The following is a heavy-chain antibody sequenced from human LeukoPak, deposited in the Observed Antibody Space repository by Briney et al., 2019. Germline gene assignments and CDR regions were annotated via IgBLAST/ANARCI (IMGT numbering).Heavy chain of an antibody. V-gene: IGHV4-39*01. CDR3: ASLGSKAAIPYYFDY. CDR1: GGSISSSSYY. D-gene: IGHD2-21*02. Sequence: SETLSLTCTVSGGSISSSSYYWGWIRQPPGKGLEWIGSIYYSGSTYYNPSLKSRVTISVDTSKNQFSLKLSSVTAADTAVYYCASLGSKAAIPYYFDYWGQGTLVTVSS. CDR2: IYYSGST. J-gene: IGHJ4*02.